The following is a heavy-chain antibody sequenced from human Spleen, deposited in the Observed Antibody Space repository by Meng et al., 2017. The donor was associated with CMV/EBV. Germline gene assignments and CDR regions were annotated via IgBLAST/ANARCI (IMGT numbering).Heavy chain of an antibody. CDR2: IYPSWST. CDR3: ARDFGAVWFDP. J-gene: IGHJ5*02. Sequence: QVSRREWGPVPVTPSESLSLPCPISCGSISSYNWSWIRRPGGKGLEWSGRIYPSWSTNYNPSLKSRVTMSVDTSKNQFSLKLSSVTAADTAVYYCARDFGAVWFDPWGQGTLVTVSS. D-gene: IGHD3-16*01. CDR1: CGSISSYN. V-gene: IGHV4-4*07.